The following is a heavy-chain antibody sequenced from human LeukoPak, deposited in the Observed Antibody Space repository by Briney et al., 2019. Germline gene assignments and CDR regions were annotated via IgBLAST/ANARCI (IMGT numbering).Heavy chain of an antibody. D-gene: IGHD2-8*01. J-gene: IGHJ4*02. Sequence: GGSLRLSCAASGFTFSSYSMNWVRQAPGKGLEWVSSISSSSSYIYYADSVKGRFTISRDNAKDSLYLQMNSLRAEDTAVYYCARDRSAGAVYYFDYWGQGTLVTVSS. CDR3: ARDRSAGAVYYFDY. V-gene: IGHV3-21*01. CDR1: GFTFSSYS. CDR2: ISSSSSYI.